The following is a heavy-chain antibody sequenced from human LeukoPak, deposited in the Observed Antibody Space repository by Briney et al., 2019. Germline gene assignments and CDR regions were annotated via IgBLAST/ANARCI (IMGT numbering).Heavy chain of an antibody. CDR2: IIPIFGTA. CDR1: GGTFSRYA. CDR3: ASSKRWSGYYLSAGDY. J-gene: IGHJ4*02. D-gene: IGHD3-3*01. Sequence: GASVKVSCKASGGTFSRYAISWVRQAPGQGLEWMGGIIPIFGTANYAQKFQGRVTITADESTSTVYMELSSLRSEDTAVYYCASSKRWSGYYLSAGDYWGQGTLVTVSS. V-gene: IGHV1-69*13.